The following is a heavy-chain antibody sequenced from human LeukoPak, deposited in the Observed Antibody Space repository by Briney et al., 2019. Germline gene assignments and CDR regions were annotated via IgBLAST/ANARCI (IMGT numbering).Heavy chain of an antibody. CDR3: ARAMPDIVVVPAATTAYYYYGMDV. Sequence: SVKVSCKASGGTFSSYAISWVRQAPGQGLEWMGGIIPIFVTANYAQKFQGRVTITADESTSTAYMELSSLRSEDTAVYYCARAMPDIVVVPAATTAYYYYGMDVWGQGTTVTVSS. J-gene: IGHJ6*02. CDR1: GGTFSSYA. V-gene: IGHV1-69*01. D-gene: IGHD2-2*01. CDR2: IIPIFVTA.